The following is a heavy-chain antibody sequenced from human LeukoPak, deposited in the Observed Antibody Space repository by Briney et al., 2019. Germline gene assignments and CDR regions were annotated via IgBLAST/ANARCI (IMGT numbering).Heavy chain of an antibody. J-gene: IGHJ3*02. CDR1: GFTFNTYA. CDR2: VTGSGGGT. CDR3: GKRSSGAYDM. Sequence: GGSLRLACAASGFTFNTYAMSWVRQAPGKGLEWVSTVTGSGGGTSYADSVRGRFTISRDNSKNTLYLQMNSLRAEDTAVYYCGKRSSGAYDMWGQGTMVTVSS. D-gene: IGHD5-12*01. V-gene: IGHV3-23*01.